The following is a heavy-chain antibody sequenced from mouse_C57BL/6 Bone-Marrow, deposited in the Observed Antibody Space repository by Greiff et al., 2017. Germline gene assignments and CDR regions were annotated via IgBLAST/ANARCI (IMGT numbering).Heavy chain of an antibody. Sequence: EVPLQQSGAELVRPGASVKLSCTASGSNITDDYIHWVKQRPEQGLEWIGWIDPDIGDTAYASKFQGKATITSDTSSNTAYLQLSSLTSEDTAVYYCSSFDGNYFDFWGQGTPLTVAS. V-gene: IGHV14-4*01. CDR2: IDPDIGDT. CDR1: GSNITDDY. CDR3: SSFDGNYFDF. J-gene: IGHJ2*01. D-gene: IGHD2-3*01.